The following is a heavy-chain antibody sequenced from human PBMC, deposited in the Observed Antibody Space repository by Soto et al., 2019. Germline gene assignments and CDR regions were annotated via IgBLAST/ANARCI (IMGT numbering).Heavy chain of an antibody. CDR3: ARDILAFQVAFDL. CDR2: ITGTSAFT. D-gene: IGHD3-3*01. CDR1: GFVFSDFQ. Sequence: PGGTLRLSCAASGFVFSDFQFNWVRQAPGGGLEWLSSITGTSAFTEYAESIEGRFTISRDNPNKLLFLHMDNLRPEDTAVYYCARDILAFQVAFDLWGQGTLVTVS. V-gene: IGHV3-21*01. J-gene: IGHJ4*02.